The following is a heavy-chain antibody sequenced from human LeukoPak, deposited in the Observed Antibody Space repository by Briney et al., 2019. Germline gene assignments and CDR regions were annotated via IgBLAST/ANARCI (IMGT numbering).Heavy chain of an antibody. CDR3: AKVRQNYYYYMDV. CDR1: GFTFDDYG. V-gene: IGHV3-20*04. CDR2: INWNGGST. Sequence: GGSLRLSCAASGFTFDDYGMSWVRQAPGKGLEWVSGINWNGGSTGYADSVKGRFTISRDNAKNTLYLQMNSLRAEDTAVYYCAKVRQNYYYYMDVWGKGTTVTVSS. J-gene: IGHJ6*03.